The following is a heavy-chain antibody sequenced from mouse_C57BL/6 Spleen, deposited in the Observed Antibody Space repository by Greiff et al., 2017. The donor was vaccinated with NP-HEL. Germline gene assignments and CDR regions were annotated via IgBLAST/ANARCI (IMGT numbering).Heavy chain of an antibody. D-gene: IGHD1-1*01. CDR3: ARNYYGSSYRNYFDY. CDR1: GYTFTSYW. J-gene: IGHJ2*01. CDR2: IDPSDSYT. Sequence: QVQLKQPGAELVMPGASVKLSCKASGYTFTSYWMHWVKQRPGQGLEWIGEIDPSDSYTNYNQKFKGKSTLTVDKSSSTAYMQLSSLTSEDSAVYYCARNYYGSSYRNYFDYWGQGTTLTVSS. V-gene: IGHV1-69*01.